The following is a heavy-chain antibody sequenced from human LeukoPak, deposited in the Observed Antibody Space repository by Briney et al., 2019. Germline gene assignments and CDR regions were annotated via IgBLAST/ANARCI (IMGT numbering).Heavy chain of an antibody. V-gene: IGHV3-23*01. D-gene: IGHD6-6*01. J-gene: IGHJ4*02. CDR3: AKGVKRQLGSFDY. CDR1: GFTFSSNA. CDR2: ISRSGGST. Sequence: GGSLRLSCAASGFTFSSNAMSWVRQAPGKGLEWVSGISRSGGSTYHADSVKGRFTISRDNSKNTLYLQMNSLRAEDTAVYYCAKGVKRQLGSFDYWGQGTLVTVSS.